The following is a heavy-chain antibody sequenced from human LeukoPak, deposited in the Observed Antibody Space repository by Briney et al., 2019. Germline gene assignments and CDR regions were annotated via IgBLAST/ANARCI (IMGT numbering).Heavy chain of an antibody. CDR1: GYRFTDYW. CDR3: ARGAAGTTQDYYYFGLDV. CDR2: IYPGDSDT. D-gene: IGHD1-7*01. V-gene: IGHV5-51*01. J-gene: IGHJ6*02. Sequence: GESLKISCKGSGYRFTDYWIGWVRQLPGKGLEWMGIIYPGDSDTRYSPSFHGQVTISADKSINTAHLQWSSLKASDTAMYYCARGAAGTTQDYYYFGLDVWGQGTTVRVSS.